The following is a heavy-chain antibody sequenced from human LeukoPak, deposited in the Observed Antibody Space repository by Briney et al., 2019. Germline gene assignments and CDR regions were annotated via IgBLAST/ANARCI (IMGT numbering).Heavy chain of an antibody. J-gene: IGHJ4*02. CDR1: GFTFTNYC. V-gene: IGHV3-11*01. D-gene: IGHD3-10*01. Sequence: GRSLRLSCAASGFTFTNYCISWVRQAAGEGLEWLSYISSSGSTIYYADSVKGRFTISRDNAKNSLYLQMNSLRAEDTAVYHCARGSASLGFDYWGQGTLVTVSS. CDR3: ARGSASLGFDY. CDR2: ISSSGSTI.